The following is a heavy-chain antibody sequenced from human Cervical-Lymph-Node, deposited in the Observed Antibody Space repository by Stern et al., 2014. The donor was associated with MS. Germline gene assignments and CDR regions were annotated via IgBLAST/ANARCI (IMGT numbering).Heavy chain of an antibody. CDR1: GFTFSSHS. CDR2: ISSDGSSQ. V-gene: IGHV3-30-3*02. Sequence: VQLVESGGGVVQPGRSLRLSCAASGFTFSSHSMHWVRQAPGKGLHWVAIISSDGSSQHYADSVKGRFTISRDNSNNTLYLQVSSLRAEDTAVYYCAKPAAARYFDYWGQGTQVTVSS. J-gene: IGHJ4*02. CDR3: AKPAAARYFDY. D-gene: IGHD6-25*01.